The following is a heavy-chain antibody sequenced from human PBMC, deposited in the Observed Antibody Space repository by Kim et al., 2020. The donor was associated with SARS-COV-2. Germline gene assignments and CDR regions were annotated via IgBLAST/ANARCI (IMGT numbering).Heavy chain of an antibody. J-gene: IGHJ5*02. CDR2: IGGGRYSDST. V-gene: IGHV3-23*01. Sequence: GGSLRLSCTGSGFTFSAYAMNWVRQTPGKGLEWVSVIGGGRYSDSTVYADSVKGRFTISRDNSKNTVYLQMNSLRVEDTALYYCARGRGASCDGDCSSRVLDLWGQGTLVTVSS. D-gene: IGHD2-21*02. CDR1: GFTFSAYA. CDR3: ARGRGASCDGDCSSRVLDL.